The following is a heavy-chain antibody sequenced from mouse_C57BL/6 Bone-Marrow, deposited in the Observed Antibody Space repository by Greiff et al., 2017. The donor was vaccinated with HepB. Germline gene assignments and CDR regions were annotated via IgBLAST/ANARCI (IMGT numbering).Heavy chain of an antibody. CDR1: GYTFTSYW. J-gene: IGHJ4*01. CDR3: TTSTMVTTGDGYYAMDY. Sequence: QVQLQQPGAELVKPGASVKLSCKASGYTFTSYWMQWVKQRPGQGLEWIGEIDPSDIYTNYNQKFKGKATLTVDTSSSTAYMQLSSLTNEDSAVYYCTTSTMVTTGDGYYAMDYWGQGTSVTVSS. CDR2: IDPSDIYT. D-gene: IGHD2-2*01. V-gene: IGHV1-50*01.